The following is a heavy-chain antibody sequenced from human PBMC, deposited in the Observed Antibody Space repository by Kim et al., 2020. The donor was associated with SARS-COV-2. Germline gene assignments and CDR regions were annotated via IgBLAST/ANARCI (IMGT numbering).Heavy chain of an antibody. D-gene: IGHD2-15*01. CDR3: VKEAAFSTVVVDYYFDF. Sequence: VGGRFSISRDKPKNTLYLQMNSLRSEDTALYYCVKEAAFSTVVVDYYFDFWGQGTLVTVSS. V-gene: IGHV3-30*02. J-gene: IGHJ4*02.